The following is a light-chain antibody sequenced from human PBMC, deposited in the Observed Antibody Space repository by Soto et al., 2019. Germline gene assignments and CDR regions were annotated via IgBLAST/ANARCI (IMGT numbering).Light chain of an antibody. Sequence: QSALTQPASVSGSPGQSITISCTGTSSDVGNYNLVSWYQQHPGKVPKVMIYEDTKRPSGVSDRFSGSKSGNTASLTISGLQAEDEADYYCCSYAGSSTHVIFGGGTKVTV. CDR1: SSDVGNYNL. CDR3: CSYAGSSTHVI. V-gene: IGLV2-23*01. CDR2: EDT. J-gene: IGLJ2*01.